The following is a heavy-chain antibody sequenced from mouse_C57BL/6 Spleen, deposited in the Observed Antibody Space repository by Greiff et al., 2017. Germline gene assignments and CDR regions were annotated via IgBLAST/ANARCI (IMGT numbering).Heavy chain of an antibody. CDR1: GYTFTSYG. Sequence: QVQLQQSGAELARPGASVKLSCKASGYTFTSYGISWVKQRTGQGLEWIGEIYPRSGNTYYNEKFKGKDTLTADNSSSTAYMELRSLTSEDSAVYFCARGDYGSSYGVWNAMDYWGQGTSVTVSS. V-gene: IGHV1-81*01. CDR2: IYPRSGNT. J-gene: IGHJ4*01. CDR3: ARGDYGSSYGVWNAMDY. D-gene: IGHD1-1*01.